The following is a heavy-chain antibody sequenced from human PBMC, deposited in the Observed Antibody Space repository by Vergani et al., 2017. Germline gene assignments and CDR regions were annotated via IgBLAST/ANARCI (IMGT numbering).Heavy chain of an antibody. CDR1: GFTFSSYG. Sequence: QVQLVESGGGVVQPGGSLRLSCAASGFTFSSYGMHWVRQAPGKGLEWVAFIRYDGSNKYYADSVKGRFTISRENSKNTLYLQMNSLRAEDTAVYYCAKGHYSNYPTDYYYYYMDVWGKGTTVTVSS. CDR3: AKGHYSNYPTDYYYYYMDV. D-gene: IGHD4-11*01. J-gene: IGHJ6*03. V-gene: IGHV3-30*02. CDR2: IRYDGSNK.